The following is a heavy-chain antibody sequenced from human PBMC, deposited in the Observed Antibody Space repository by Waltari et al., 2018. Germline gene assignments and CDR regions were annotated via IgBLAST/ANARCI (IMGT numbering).Heavy chain of an antibody. J-gene: IGHJ3*02. CDR1: GGSISSSSYY. V-gene: IGHV4-39*01. CDR3: ADDSSGNDAFDI. D-gene: IGHD3-22*01. CDR2: IYYSGST. Sequence: QLQLQESGPGLVKPSETLSLTCTVPGGSISSSSYYWGWIRQPPGKGLGWIGSIYYSGSTYYNPSLKRRVTISVDTSKNQFSLKLSAVTAADTAVYYCADDSSGNDAFDIWGQGTMVTVSS.